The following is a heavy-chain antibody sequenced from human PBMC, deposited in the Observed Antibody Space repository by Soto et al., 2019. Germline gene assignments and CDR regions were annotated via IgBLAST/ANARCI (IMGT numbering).Heavy chain of an antibody. CDR2: IYWDDDK. Sequence: QITLKESGPTLVKPTQTLTLTCTFSGFSLSTSGVGVGWIRQPPGKALEWLALIYWDDDKRYNPSLKSRLTITKDTSKNQVVLTMTNMDPVDTATYYCAHSRVTAAGTNWYFDLWGRGTLVTVSS. CDR1: GFSLSTSGVG. CDR3: AHSRVTAAGTNWYFDL. J-gene: IGHJ2*01. V-gene: IGHV2-5*02. D-gene: IGHD6-13*01.